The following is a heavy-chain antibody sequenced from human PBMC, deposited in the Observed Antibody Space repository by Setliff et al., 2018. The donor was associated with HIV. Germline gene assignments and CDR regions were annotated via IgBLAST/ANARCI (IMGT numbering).Heavy chain of an antibody. CDR1: GYTFTNHL. Sequence: ASVKVSCKASGYTFTNHLLYWVRQAPGKGLEWMGGFDPEKGETVYAQKLQGRVTMTDDTSTDTAYMELSSLRSEDTAVYFCWFGEPVGPFDIWGQGTRVTVSS. J-gene: IGHJ3*02. V-gene: IGHV1-24*01. D-gene: IGHD3-10*01. CDR2: FDPEKGET. CDR3: WFGEPVGPFDI.